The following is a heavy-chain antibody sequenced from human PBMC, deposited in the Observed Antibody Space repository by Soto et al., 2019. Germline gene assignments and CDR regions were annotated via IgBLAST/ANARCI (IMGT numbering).Heavy chain of an antibody. CDR3: AREVGGYYFVL. CDR1: GFTLSYYE. D-gene: IGHD3-10*01. Sequence: PGGSLRLSCVASGFTLSYYEVNWVRQAPGKGLEWVSHIGTGGINIHYADSVKGRFTISTDSAKNSLHLQMNSLRAEDTAVYYCAREVGGYYFVLWGQGTPVTVSS. CDR2: IGTGGINI. J-gene: IGHJ4*02. V-gene: IGHV3-48*03.